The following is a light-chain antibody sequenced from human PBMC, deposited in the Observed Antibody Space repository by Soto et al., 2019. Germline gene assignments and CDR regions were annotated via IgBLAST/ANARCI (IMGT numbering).Light chain of an antibody. V-gene: IGKV1-12*01. J-gene: IGKJ4*01. CDR1: QGISTY. CDR2: AAS. Sequence: DIQMTQSPSSVSASVGDRVTLTCRASQGISTYLAWYQQKPGKAPNLLIYAASSLQSGVPSRFSGSGSGTDFTLTISSLQPEDFATYYCQQANSFPLTFGGGTKVEIK. CDR3: QQANSFPLT.